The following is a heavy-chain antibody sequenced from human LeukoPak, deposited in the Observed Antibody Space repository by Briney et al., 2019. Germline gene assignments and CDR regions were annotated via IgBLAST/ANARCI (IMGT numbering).Heavy chain of an antibody. J-gene: IGHJ4*02. V-gene: IGHV3-21*01. CDR3: ARNHYGYFDY. D-gene: IGHD3-16*01. CDR1: GFTFSSYS. CDR2: ISSSSSYI. Sequence: AGGSLRLSCAASGFTFSSYSMNWVRKAPGKGLEWVSSISSSSSYIYYTDSVKGRFTISRDNAKNSLYLQMNSLRAEDTAVYNCARNHYGYFDYWGQGTLVTVSS.